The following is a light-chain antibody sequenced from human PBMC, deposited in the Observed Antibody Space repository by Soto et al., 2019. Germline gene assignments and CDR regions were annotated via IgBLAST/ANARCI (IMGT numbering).Light chain of an antibody. J-gene: IGKJ3*01. Sequence: DIQMTQSPSTLSASVGDRVTITCRASQSINSWLAWYQQKPGKAPKLLIYRASTLEVGVPSRFSGSGSGTEFTLTISSLQPDDFSTYYCQHYDSYSGTFGPGTKVDIK. CDR3: QHYDSYSGT. CDR1: QSINSW. CDR2: RAS. V-gene: IGKV1-5*03.